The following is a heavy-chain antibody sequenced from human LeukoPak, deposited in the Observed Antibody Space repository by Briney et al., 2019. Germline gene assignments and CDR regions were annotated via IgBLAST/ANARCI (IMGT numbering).Heavy chain of an antibody. Sequence: TGGSLRLSCAASAFTFSNYAMTWVRQAPGKGLEWVSTVSYAGSSTYYADSVRGRFTISRDNSKNTLFLHMDSLRAEDTAVYYCAKPVGLEAPTASRYFDLWGRGTQVTVSS. CDR1: AFTFSNYA. CDR2: VSYAGSST. CDR3: AKPVGLEAPTASRYFDL. J-gene: IGHJ2*01. D-gene: IGHD2-2*01. V-gene: IGHV3-23*01.